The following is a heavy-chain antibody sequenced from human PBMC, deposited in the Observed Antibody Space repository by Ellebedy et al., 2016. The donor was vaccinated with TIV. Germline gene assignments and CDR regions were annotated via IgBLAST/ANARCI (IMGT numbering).Heavy chain of an antibody. CDR3: ARLSRVYDSSGYNWFDP. CDR1: GYTFTTYA. CDR2: INAGNGNT. D-gene: IGHD3-22*01. V-gene: IGHV1-3*01. J-gene: IGHJ5*02. Sequence: AASVKVSCKASGYTFTTYAMHWVRQAPGQRLEWMGWINAGNGNTKYSQKFQGIVTITRDTSASTAYMELSSLRSEETAVYYCARLSRVYDSSGYNWFDPWGQGTLVTVSS.